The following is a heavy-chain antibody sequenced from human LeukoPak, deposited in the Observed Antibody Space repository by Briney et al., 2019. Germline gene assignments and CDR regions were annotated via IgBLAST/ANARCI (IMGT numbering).Heavy chain of an antibody. Sequence: GGSLRLSCAASGFTFSSYSMNWVRQAPGKGLEWVSSISSSSSYIYYADSVKGRFTISRDNAKNSLYLQMNSLRAEDTAVYYCARARTGYWYFDLWGRGTLVTVSS. J-gene: IGHJ2*01. CDR3: ARARTGYWYFDL. V-gene: IGHV3-21*01. CDR2: ISSSSSYI. CDR1: GFTFSSYS.